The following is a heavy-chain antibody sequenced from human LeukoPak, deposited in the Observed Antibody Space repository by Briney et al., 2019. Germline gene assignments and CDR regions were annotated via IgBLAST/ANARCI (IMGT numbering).Heavy chain of an antibody. CDR2: INPNSGGT. V-gene: IGHV1-2*02. CDR3: ARDFQWELRYYYNYMDV. Sequence: ASVKVSCKASGYTFTGYYMHWVRQAPGQGLEWMGWINPNSGGTNYAQKFQGRVTMTRDTSISTAYMELSRLRSDDTAVYYCARDFQWELRYYYNYMDVWGKGTTVTVSS. D-gene: IGHD1-26*01. J-gene: IGHJ6*03. CDR1: GYTFTGYY.